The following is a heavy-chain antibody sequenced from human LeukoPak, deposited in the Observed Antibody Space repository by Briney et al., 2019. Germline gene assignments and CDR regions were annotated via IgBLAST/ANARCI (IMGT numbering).Heavy chain of an antibody. CDR1: GFTFSSYA. CDR3: AKDRAFGSLGYYYGMDV. D-gene: IGHD3-10*01. V-gene: IGHV3-23*01. CDR2: ISGSGGST. J-gene: IGHJ6*02. Sequence: PGGSLRLSCAASGFTFSSYAMSWVRQAPGKGLEWVSAISGSGGSTYYADSVKGRSTISRDNSKNTLYLQMNSLRAEDTAVYYCAKDRAFGSLGYYYGMDVWGQGTTVTVSS.